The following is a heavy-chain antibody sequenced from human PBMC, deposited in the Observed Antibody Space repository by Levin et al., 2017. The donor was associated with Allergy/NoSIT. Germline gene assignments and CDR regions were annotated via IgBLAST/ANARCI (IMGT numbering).Heavy chain of an antibody. CDR1: GYMFTSFW. V-gene: IGHV5-51*01. J-gene: IGHJ4*02. Sequence: RGESLKISCEGSGYMFTSFWIGWVRQMPGKGLEWMGIIYPGDSDPTYSPSLQGQVTISADKSISTAYLEWSSLEASDTAMYYCASGSSGWSGTLDYWGQGTLVTVSS. CDR3: ASGSSGWSGTLDY. CDR2: IYPGDSDP. D-gene: IGHD6-19*01.